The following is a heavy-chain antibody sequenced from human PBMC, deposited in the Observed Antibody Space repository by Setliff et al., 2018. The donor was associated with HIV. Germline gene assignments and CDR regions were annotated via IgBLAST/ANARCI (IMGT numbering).Heavy chain of an antibody. J-gene: IGHJ4*02. CDR2: IIPIFGTT. CDR1: GGTFSSYT. Sequence: SVKVSCKTSGGTFSSYTISWVRQAPGQGLEWMGGIIPIFGTTNYEPKFQGRVTLTADESASTTYMELSSLRSDDTAVDYCARDLGRSLDYWGQGTRVTVSS. CDR3: ARDLGRSLDY. V-gene: IGHV1-69*13.